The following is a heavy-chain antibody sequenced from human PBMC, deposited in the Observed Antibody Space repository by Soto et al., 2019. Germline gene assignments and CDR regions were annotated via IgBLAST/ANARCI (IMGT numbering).Heavy chain of an antibody. V-gene: IGHV1-2*04. CDR2: INPNSGGT. CDR1: GYTFTGYY. Sequence: APVKVSCKASGYTFTGYYMHWARQAPGQGLEWMGWINPNSGGTNYAQKFQGWVTMTRDTSISTAYMELSRLRSDDTAVYYCAREVIVAGNYYYYGMDVWGQGTTVTVSS. D-gene: IGHD6-19*01. CDR3: AREVIVAGNYYYYGMDV. J-gene: IGHJ6*02.